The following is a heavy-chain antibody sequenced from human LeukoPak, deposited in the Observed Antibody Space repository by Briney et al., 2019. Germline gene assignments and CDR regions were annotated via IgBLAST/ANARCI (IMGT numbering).Heavy chain of an antibody. CDR2: ISYDGSNK. D-gene: IGHD3-10*01. V-gene: IGHV3-30*18. Sequence: PGGSLRLSCAASGFTFSSYGMHWVRQAPGKGLEWVAVISYDGSNKYYADSVKGRFTISRDNSKNTLYLQMNSLRAEDTALYYCAKATMVRAWFDYWGQGTLVTVSS. CDR1: GFTFSSYG. J-gene: IGHJ4*02. CDR3: AKATMVRAWFDY.